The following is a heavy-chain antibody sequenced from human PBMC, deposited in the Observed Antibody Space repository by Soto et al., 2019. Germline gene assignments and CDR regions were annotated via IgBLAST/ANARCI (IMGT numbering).Heavy chain of an antibody. CDR2: TYYRSKWYN. CDR1: GDSVSSNSAA. V-gene: IGHV6-1*01. Sequence: SQTLSLTCAISGDSVSSNSAAWNWIRQSPSRGLEWLGRTYYRSKWYNDYGVSVRSRITINPDTSKNQFSLQLNSVTPEDTAVYYCARDGDNSGYDFDFDYWGQGTLVTVSS. CDR3: ARDGDNSGYDFDFDY. J-gene: IGHJ4*02. D-gene: IGHD5-12*01.